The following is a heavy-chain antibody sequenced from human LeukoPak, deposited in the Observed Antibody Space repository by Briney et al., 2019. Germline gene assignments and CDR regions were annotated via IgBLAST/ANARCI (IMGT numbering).Heavy chain of an antibody. CDR3: ARGGGYDYFGY. J-gene: IGHJ4*02. CDR1: GFTFSSYS. CDR2: INSDGIST. V-gene: IGHV3-74*01. D-gene: IGHD5-12*01. Sequence: GGSLRLSCAASGFTFSSYSMNWVRQAPGKGLVWVSRINSDGISTSYADSVKGRFTISRDNAKNTLYLQMNSLRAEDTAVYYCARGGGYDYFGYWGQGTLVTVSS.